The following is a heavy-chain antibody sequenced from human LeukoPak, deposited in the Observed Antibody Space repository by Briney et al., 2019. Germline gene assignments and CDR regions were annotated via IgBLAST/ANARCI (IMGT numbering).Heavy chain of an antibody. CDR1: GGSISSYY. V-gene: IGHV4-59*08. J-gene: IGHJ4*02. CDR2: IYYSGGT. Sequence: SETLSLTCTVSGGSISSYYWSWIRQPPGKGLEWIGYIYYSGGTNYNPSLKSRVTISVDTSKNQFSLKLSSVTAADTAVYYCARHWISSGWLDYWGQGTLVTVSS. D-gene: IGHD6-19*01. CDR3: ARHWISSGWLDY.